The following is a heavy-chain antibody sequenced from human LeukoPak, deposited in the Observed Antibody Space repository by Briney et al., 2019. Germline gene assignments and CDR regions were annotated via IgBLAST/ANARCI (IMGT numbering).Heavy chain of an antibody. CDR1: GGSISSGGYS. J-gene: IGHJ2*01. Sequence: SETLSLTCAVSGGSISSGGYSWSWIRQPPGKGLEWIGYIYHSGTTNYNPSLKSRVTISVDTSKNQFSLKLSSVTAADTAVYYCAREAITFDLWGRGTLVTVSS. V-gene: IGHV4-30-2*01. CDR3: AREAITFDL. CDR2: IYHSGTT.